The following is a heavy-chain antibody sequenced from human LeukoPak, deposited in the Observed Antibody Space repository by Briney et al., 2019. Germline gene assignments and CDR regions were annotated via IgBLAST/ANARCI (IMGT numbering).Heavy chain of an antibody. V-gene: IGHV3-21*01. J-gene: IGHJ6*02. Sequence: GGSLRLSCAASGFTFSAYNMNWVRQAPGKGLEWVSSISSGGTSIYYAESSKGRFTISRDNAKNSLYLQMNSLRAEDTAVYYCARHTGPYYSSGSYGLDVWGQGTTVIVSS. CDR2: ISSGGTSI. CDR3: ARHTGPYYSSGSYGLDV. CDR1: GFTFSAYN. D-gene: IGHD3-10*01.